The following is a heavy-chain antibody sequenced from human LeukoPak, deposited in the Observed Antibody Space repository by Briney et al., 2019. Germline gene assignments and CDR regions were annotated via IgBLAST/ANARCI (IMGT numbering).Heavy chain of an antibody. CDR1: GGTFSSYA. V-gene: IGHV1-69*04. CDR2: IIPILGIA. J-gene: IGHJ3*02. Sequence: SVKVSCKASGGTFSSYAISWVRQAPGQGLEWMGRIIPILGIANYAQKFQGRVTITADKSTSTAYMELSSLRSEDTAVYYCARDARWYYYDSSGYQGGAFDIWGQGTMVTVSS. CDR3: ARDARWYYYDSSGYQGGAFDI. D-gene: IGHD3-22*01.